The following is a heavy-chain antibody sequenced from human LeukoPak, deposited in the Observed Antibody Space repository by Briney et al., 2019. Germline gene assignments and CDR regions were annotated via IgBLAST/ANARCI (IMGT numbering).Heavy chain of an antibody. CDR1: GFPFSRHA. Sequence: HSGGSLRLSCAASGFPFSRHAMSWVRQPPGKGLEWVAAISNGNTYYADSVRGRFTISRDDSKNTVYLQMNSLRDEDTALYYCVREAGYCASVCLKSNWFDPWGQGTLVTVSS. CDR2: ISNGNT. J-gene: IGHJ5*02. V-gene: IGHV3-23*01. D-gene: IGHD2-21*02. CDR3: VREAGYCASVCLKSNWFDP.